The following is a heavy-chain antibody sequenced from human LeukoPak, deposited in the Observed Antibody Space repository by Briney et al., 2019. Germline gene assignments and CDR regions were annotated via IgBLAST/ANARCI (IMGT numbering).Heavy chain of an antibody. Sequence: GKSLRLSCAASGFTFNNYGMHWVRQAPGKGLEWVAVISYDGRNKHYPDPVKGRFTISRDISTDTLWLQMDSLRTEDTAVYYCAKGPLRGTAAAIDYWGQGTLVTVSS. CDR3: AKGPLRGTAAAIDY. CDR1: GFTFNNYG. D-gene: IGHD2-2*01. V-gene: IGHV3-30*18. J-gene: IGHJ4*02. CDR2: ISYDGRNK.